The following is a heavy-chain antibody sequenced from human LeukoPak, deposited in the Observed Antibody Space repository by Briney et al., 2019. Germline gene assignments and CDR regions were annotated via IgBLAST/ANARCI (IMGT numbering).Heavy chain of an antibody. CDR1: GFTFNNYG. V-gene: IGHV3-23*01. CDR3: AKRALSGQHYFDY. CDR2: VVGSGGST. Sequence: PGGSLRLSCAASGFTFNNYGMLWVRQAPGKGLEWVSAVVGSGGSTFYADSVKGRFTISRDNSKSTLFLQMNSLRAEDTAVYYCAKRALSGQHYFDYWGQGTLVTVSS. J-gene: IGHJ4*02. D-gene: IGHD1-26*01.